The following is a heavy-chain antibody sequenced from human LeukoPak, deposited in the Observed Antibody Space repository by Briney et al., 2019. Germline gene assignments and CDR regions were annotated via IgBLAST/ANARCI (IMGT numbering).Heavy chain of an antibody. CDR1: GGSISSYY. CDR3: ASSDYYDSSGYYDDAFDI. CDR2: IYYCGST. J-gene: IGHJ3*02. D-gene: IGHD3-22*01. V-gene: IGHV4-59*01. Sequence: PSETLSLTCTVSGGSISSYYWSWIRQPPGKGLEWLGYIYYCGSTNYNPSLKSRVTISVDTSKNQFSLKLSSVTAADTAVYYCASSDYYDSSGYYDDAFDIWGQGTMVTVSS.